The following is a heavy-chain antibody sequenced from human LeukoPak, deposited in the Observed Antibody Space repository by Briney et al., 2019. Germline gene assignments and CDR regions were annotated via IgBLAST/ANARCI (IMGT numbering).Heavy chain of an antibody. D-gene: IGHD2-15*01. Sequence: GESLKISCKGSGYSFTSYWVGWVRQMPGKGLEWMGIIYPGDSDTRYSPSFQGQVTISADKSISTAYLQWSSLKASDTAMYYCARRLGYCSGGSCPTQLHGMDVWGQGTTVTVSS. CDR1: GYSFTSYW. V-gene: IGHV5-51*01. CDR2: IYPGDSDT. J-gene: IGHJ6*02. CDR3: ARRLGYCSGGSCPTQLHGMDV.